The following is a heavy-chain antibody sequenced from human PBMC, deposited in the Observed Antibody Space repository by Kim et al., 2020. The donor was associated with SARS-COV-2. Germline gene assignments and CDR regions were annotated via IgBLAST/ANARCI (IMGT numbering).Heavy chain of an antibody. Sequence: GGSLRLSCAASGFTFSSYAMHWVRQAPGKGLEWVAVISYDGSNKYYADSVKGRFTISRDNSKNTLYLQMNSLRAEDTAVYYCARGLPYYDFWSGYAEQLAFDYWGQGTLVTVSS. D-gene: IGHD3-3*01. J-gene: IGHJ4*02. V-gene: IGHV3-30-3*01. CDR3: ARGLPYYDFWSGYAEQLAFDY. CDR2: ISYDGSNK. CDR1: GFTFSSYA.